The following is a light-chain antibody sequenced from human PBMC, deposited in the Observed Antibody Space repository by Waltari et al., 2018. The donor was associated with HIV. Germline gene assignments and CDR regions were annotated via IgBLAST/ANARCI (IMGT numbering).Light chain of an antibody. Sequence: QPVLTQPPSVSGAPGLGVTVSCTGSGSNIGAGYDVHWYQQLPGTAPKLLIYGNINRPSGVPVRFSASKSGTSASLAITGLQPEDEADYYCQSYDSSLSAWVFGGGTKLTVL. CDR1: GSNIGAGYD. J-gene: IGLJ3*02. CDR3: QSYDSSLSAWV. V-gene: IGLV1-40*01. CDR2: GNI.